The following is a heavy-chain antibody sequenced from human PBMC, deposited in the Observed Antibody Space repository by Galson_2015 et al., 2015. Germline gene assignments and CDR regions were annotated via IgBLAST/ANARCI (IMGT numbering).Heavy chain of an antibody. CDR1: GYTSTTYA. D-gene: IGHD2-2*01. J-gene: IGHJ6*02. V-gene: IGHV1-3*04. CDR2: IHTGNGNT. CDR3: ASGSCTTTTCYSGVVGMDV. Sequence: SVKVSCKASGYTSTTYAMHWVRQAPGQRLEWMGWIHTGNGNTKYSQKLQGRVTIARDTSASTVYMELSSLRSEDTAMYYCASGSCTTTTCYSGVVGMDVWGQGTTVTVSS.